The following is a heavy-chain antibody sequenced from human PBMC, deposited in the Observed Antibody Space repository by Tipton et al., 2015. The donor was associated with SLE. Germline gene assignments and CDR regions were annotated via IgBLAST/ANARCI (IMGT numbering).Heavy chain of an antibody. CDR2: ISGSGGST. D-gene: IGHD3-3*01. V-gene: IGHV3-23*01. CDR1: GFTFSSYA. Sequence: SLRLSCAASGFTFSSYAMSWVRQTPGKGLEWVSGISGSGGSTYYADSVKGRFTISRDNFRNTVYLQMNSLRAEDTAGYYCVKGVDITVYYQGMDVWGQGTTVTVSS. CDR3: VKGVDITVYYQGMDV. J-gene: IGHJ6*02.